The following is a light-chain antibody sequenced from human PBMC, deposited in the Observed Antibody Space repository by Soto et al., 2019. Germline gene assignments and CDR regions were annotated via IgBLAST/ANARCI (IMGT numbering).Light chain of an antibody. CDR1: QSVSGDY. V-gene: IGKV3-20*01. CDR3: HRYGSSPT. J-gene: IGKJ2*01. CDR2: GAS. Sequence: EVVLTQSPDILSLPPGERASLSCRASQSVSGDYVAWYQQKPGQAPGLLIHGASNRATGIPDRFSGSGSGTDFTLTISRLEPEDFAVYFCHRYGSSPTFGQGTRLEIK.